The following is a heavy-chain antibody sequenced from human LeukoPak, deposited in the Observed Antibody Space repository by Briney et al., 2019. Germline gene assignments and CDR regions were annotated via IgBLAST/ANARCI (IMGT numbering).Heavy chain of an antibody. V-gene: IGHV3-23*01. CDR1: GFTFSSYV. CDR2: ITGSGGST. D-gene: IGHD3-10*01. J-gene: IGHJ4*02. CDR3: AKAVGSFDFAFEY. Sequence: KPGGSLRLSCAASGFTFSSYVMSWVRQAPGKGLEWVSGITGSGGSTYYADSVKGRFTISRDNSKNTLYLQMNSLRAEDTAVYYCAKAVGSFDFAFEYWGQGTLVTVSS.